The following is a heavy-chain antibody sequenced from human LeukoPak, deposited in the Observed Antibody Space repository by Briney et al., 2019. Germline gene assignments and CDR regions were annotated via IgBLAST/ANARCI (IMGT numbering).Heavy chain of an antibody. CDR1: GFTFNSYA. D-gene: IGHD3-10*01. J-gene: IGHJ5*02. V-gene: IGHV3-30*04. CDR3: ARSITMVLGWFDP. CDR2: ISYDGSNK. Sequence: PGGPLRLSCAASGFTFNSYAMHWVRQAPGKGLEWVAVISYDGSNKYYADSVKGRFTISRDNSKNTLYLQMNSLRAEDTAVYYCARSITMVLGWFDPWGQGTLVTVSS.